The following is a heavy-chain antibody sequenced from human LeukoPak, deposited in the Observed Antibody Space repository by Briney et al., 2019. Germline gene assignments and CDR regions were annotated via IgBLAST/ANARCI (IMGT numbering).Heavy chain of an antibody. V-gene: IGHV1-18*01. D-gene: IGHD1-26*01. CDR3: ARASISGCYYHYY. Sequence: ASVTVSCKSSGYTFTSFGISWVRQAPGQGLEWMGWISAHNGNTNYAQKLQGRVTMTTDTSTSTAYMELRSLSSDDTAVYYCARASISGCYYHYYWGQGTLVTVSS. CDR2: ISAHNGNT. CDR1: GYTFTSFG. J-gene: IGHJ4*02.